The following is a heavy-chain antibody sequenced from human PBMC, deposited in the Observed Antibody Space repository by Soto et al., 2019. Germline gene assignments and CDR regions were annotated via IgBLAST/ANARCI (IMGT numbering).Heavy chain of an antibody. CDR2: ISSSGSTI. CDR1: GFTFSDYY. CDR3: ARDRAYYGDYEGFDY. Sequence: SGGSLRLSCAASGFTFSDYYMSWVRQAPGKGLEWVSYISSSGSTIYYVDSVKGRFTISRDNAKNSLYLQMNSLRAEDTAVYYCARDRAYYGDYEGFDYWGQGTLVTVSS. V-gene: IGHV3-11*01. J-gene: IGHJ4*02. D-gene: IGHD4-17*01.